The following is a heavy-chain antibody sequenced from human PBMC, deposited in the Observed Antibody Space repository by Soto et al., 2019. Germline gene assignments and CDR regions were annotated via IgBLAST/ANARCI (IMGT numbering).Heavy chain of an antibody. Sequence: QVQLEQSGAEVKEPGSSVKVSCKASGGTFSNSAISWVRQAPGQGLEWMGGIMPVFRTPDYAQKFQGRVTIPADGSTATAYMGLSGLRSEDTAVYYCARDKDRLQLGGNYSYIMDVWGQGTTVTVSS. CDR2: IMPVFRTP. V-gene: IGHV1-69*12. CDR1: GGTFSNSA. D-gene: IGHD4-4*01. J-gene: IGHJ6*02. CDR3: ARDKDRLQLGGNYSYIMDV.